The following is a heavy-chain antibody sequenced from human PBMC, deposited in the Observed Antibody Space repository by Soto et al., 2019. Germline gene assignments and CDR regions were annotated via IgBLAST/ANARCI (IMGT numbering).Heavy chain of an antibody. CDR2: IYPGDSDT. V-gene: IGHV5-51*01. CDR3: ARHVEFSRLRREYYYYYMDV. Sequence: GESLKISCKGSGYSFTSYWIGWVRQMPGKGLEWMGIIYPGDSDTRYSPSFQGQVTISADKSISTAYLQWSSLKASDTAMYYFARHVEFSRLRREYYYYYMDVWGKGTTVTVSS. D-gene: IGHD5-12*01. CDR1: GYSFTSYW. J-gene: IGHJ6*03.